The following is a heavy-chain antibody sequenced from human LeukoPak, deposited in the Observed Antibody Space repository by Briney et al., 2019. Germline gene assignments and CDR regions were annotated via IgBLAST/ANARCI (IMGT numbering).Heavy chain of an antibody. D-gene: IGHD2-2*02. Sequence: GASVKVSCKASGYAFTTYGISWVRQAPGQGLEWMGWITTYSGDANYAQNLQGRVIMTRDTSTSTAYMELRSLRSDDTAVYYCARQCSSTSCYSGQNDYWGQGTLVTVSS. CDR2: ITTYSGDA. CDR3: ARQCSSTSCYSGQNDY. J-gene: IGHJ4*02. CDR1: GYAFTTYG. V-gene: IGHV1-18*01.